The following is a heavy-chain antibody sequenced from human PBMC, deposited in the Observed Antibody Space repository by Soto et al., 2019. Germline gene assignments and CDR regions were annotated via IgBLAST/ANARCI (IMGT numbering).Heavy chain of an antibody. CDR1: GGSMRNYF. Sequence: PSETLSLTCTVSGGSMRNYFWTRIRQPPGKGLEWIGYIHYSGTTSFFPSYNPSLRSRVTISEDTPKNQFSLKLLSVTTADTAVYFCAAGEASSRNLAPYYLDFWGQGTLVTVS. D-gene: IGHD6-13*01. J-gene: IGHJ4*02. CDR2: IHYSGTT. CDR3: AAGEASSRNLAPYYLDF. V-gene: IGHV4-59*01.